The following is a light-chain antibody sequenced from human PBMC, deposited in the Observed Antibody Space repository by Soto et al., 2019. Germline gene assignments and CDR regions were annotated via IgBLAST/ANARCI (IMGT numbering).Light chain of an antibody. CDR2: GAS. CDR3: QSNNTCPHP. J-gene: IGKJ2*01. V-gene: IGKV3-15*01. CDR1: QSVSSN. Sequence: EIVMTQSPATLSVSPGKRATLSCRASQSVSSNLAWYQQKPGQAPRLLIYGASTRATGIPARFSGSGSGTDFTLPITSFKSEVFEVYYCQSNNTCPHPLGRGTKREIK.